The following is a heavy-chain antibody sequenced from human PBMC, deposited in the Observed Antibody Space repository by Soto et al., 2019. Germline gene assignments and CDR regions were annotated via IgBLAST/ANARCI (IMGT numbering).Heavy chain of an antibody. CDR3: ARGLYYDILTGYYPTFDY. CDR2: TYYRSKWYN. Sequence: SQTLSLTCAISGDSVSSNSAAWNWIRQSPSRGLEWLGRTYYRSKWYNDYAVSVKSRITINPDTSKNQFSLQLNSVTPEDTAVYYCARGLYYDILTGYYPTFDYWGQGTLVTVSS. J-gene: IGHJ4*02. D-gene: IGHD3-9*01. V-gene: IGHV6-1*01. CDR1: GDSVSSNSAA.